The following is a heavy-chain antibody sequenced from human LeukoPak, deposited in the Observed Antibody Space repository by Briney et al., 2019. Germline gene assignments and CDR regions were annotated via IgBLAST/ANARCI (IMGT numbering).Heavy chain of an antibody. J-gene: IGHJ1*01. CDR3: AXXXXVTTWKTGDFQH. D-gene: IGHD4-17*01. V-gene: IGHV4-34*01. CDR1: GGSFSGYY. CDR2: INHSGST. Sequence: PSETLSLTCAVYGGSFSGYYWSWIRQPPGKGLEWIGEINHSGSTNYNPSLKSRVTISVDTSKNQFSLKLSSVTAADTAVYYCAXXXXVTTWKTGDFQHWGQGTLVTVSS.